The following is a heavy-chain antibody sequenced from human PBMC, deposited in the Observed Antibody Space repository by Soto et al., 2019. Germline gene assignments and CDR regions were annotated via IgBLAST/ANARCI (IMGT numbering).Heavy chain of an antibody. V-gene: IGHV1-69*04. CDR3: ARDVAAVAGVEFDY. Sequence: SVKVSCKASGGTFSSYTISWVRQAPGQGLEWMGRIIPILGIANYAQKFQGRVTITADKSTSTAYMELSSLRSEDTAVYYCARDVAAVAGVEFDYWGQGTLVTVSS. J-gene: IGHJ4*02. CDR2: IIPILGIA. D-gene: IGHD6-19*01. CDR1: GGTFSSYT.